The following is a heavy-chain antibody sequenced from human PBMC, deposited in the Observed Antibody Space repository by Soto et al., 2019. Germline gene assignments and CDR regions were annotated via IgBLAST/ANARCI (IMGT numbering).Heavy chain of an antibody. CDR3: AKHTIVVVVAATPFFDY. CDR1: GFTFSSYA. Sequence: GGSLRLSCAASGFTFSSYAMSWVRQAPGKGLEWVSAISGSGGSTYYADSVKGRFTISRDNSKNTLYLQMNSLRAEDTAVYYCAKHTIVVVVAATPFFDYWGQGTLVTVSS. V-gene: IGHV3-23*01. CDR2: ISGSGGST. D-gene: IGHD2-15*01. J-gene: IGHJ4*02.